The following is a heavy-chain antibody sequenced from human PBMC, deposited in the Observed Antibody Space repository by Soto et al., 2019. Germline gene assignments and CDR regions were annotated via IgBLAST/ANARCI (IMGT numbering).Heavy chain of an antibody. Sequence: QVQLVESGGGLVKPGGSLRLSCAASGFSFSDHYMSWIRQAPGKGLEWVSYISSGGSTIYYADSVRGRFTISRDNAKNALFLEMNSLRAEDTAVYYCASSGGSRGWPEYFHHWGQGTLVTVSS. CDR3: ASSGGSRGWPEYFHH. CDR1: GFSFSDHY. J-gene: IGHJ1*01. V-gene: IGHV3-11*01. D-gene: IGHD6-19*01. CDR2: ISSGGSTI.